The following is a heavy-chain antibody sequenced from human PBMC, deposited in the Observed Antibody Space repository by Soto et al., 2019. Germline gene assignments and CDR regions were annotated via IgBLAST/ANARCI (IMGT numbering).Heavy chain of an antibody. CDR1: GYTFTSYG. D-gene: IGHD6-19*01. CDR3: ASKAVAADYYYYGMDV. J-gene: IGHJ6*02. CDR2: ISAYNGNT. V-gene: IGHV1-18*01. Sequence: ASVKVSCKASGYTFTSYGISWVRQAPGQGLEWMGWISAYNGNTNYAQKLQGRVTMTTDTSTSTAYMELRSLRSDDTAVYYCASKAVAADYYYYGMDVWGQGTTVTVSS.